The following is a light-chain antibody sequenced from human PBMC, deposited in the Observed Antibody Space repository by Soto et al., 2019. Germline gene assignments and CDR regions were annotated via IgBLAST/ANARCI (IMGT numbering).Light chain of an antibody. V-gene: IGLV2-18*02. CDR1: SSDIGTFSS. J-gene: IGLJ2*01. Sequence: QSALTQPPSASGSPGQSVTISCTGTSSDIGTFSSISWYQQYPGKAPKLMIFGVSQRPSGVPDRFSGSKSGNTASLTISELQAEDEADYYCSSYTSRSTPVFGGGTKLTVL. CDR3: SSYTSRSTPV. CDR2: GVS.